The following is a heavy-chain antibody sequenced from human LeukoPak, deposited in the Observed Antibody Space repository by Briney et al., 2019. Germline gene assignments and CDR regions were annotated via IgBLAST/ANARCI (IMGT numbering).Heavy chain of an antibody. CDR3: ARLPYYYDSSGYYYAGPFDY. D-gene: IGHD3-22*01. J-gene: IGHJ4*02. CDR1: GGSISSYY. V-gene: IGHV4-59*01. Sequence: SEXLSLTCTVSGGSISSYYWSWIRQPPGKGLEWMGYIYYSGSTNYNPSLTSRGSISVDTSKTQFSLKLSSVTAADTAVYYCARLPYYYDSSGYYYAGPFDYWGQGTLVTVSS. CDR2: IYYSGST.